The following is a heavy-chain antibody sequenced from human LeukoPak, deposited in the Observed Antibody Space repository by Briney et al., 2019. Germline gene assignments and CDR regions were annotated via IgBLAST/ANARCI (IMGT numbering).Heavy chain of an antibody. J-gene: IGHJ4*02. CDR2: ISGSGGST. CDR1: GFTFSSYA. V-gene: IGHV3-23*01. D-gene: IGHD2-15*01. Sequence: GGSLRLSCAASGFTFSSYAMSWVRQAPGKGLEWVSAISGSGGSTYYAGSVKGRFTISRDNSKNTLYLQMNSLRAEDTAVYYCAKVVVAATVRPNFDYWGQGTLVTVSS. CDR3: AKVVVAATVRPNFDY.